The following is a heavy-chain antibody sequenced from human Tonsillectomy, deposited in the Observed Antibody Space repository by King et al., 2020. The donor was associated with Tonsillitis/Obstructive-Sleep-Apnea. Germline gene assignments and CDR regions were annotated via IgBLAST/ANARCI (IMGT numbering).Heavy chain of an antibody. Sequence: VQLQQWGAGLLKPSETLSLPCTVYGGSFSSYYWSWIRQPPGKGLEWIGHINHRGSTNHNASLKSRVTISVDTSKNQFSLRLSSVTAADTAVYYCARIYYYASGSYYANVHYYMDVWGKGTTVTVSS. CDR3: ARIYYYASGSYYANVHYYMDV. CDR1: GGSFSSYY. J-gene: IGHJ6*03. V-gene: IGHV4-34*01. D-gene: IGHD3-10*01. CDR2: INHRGST.